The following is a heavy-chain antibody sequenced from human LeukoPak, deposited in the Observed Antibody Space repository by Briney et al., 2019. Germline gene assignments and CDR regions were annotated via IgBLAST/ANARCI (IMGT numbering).Heavy chain of an antibody. J-gene: IGHJ4*02. CDR2: ISSSSSYI. CDR1: GFTFSSYS. Sequence: GGSLRLSCAASGFTFSSYSMNWVRQAPGKGLEWVSSISSSSSYIYYADSVKGRFTISRDNAKNSLYLQMNSLRAEDKAVYYCAREGTLTYYYDSSGYYYGATLDYWGQGTLVTVSS. V-gene: IGHV3-21*01. D-gene: IGHD3-22*01. CDR3: AREGTLTYYYDSSGYYYGATLDY.